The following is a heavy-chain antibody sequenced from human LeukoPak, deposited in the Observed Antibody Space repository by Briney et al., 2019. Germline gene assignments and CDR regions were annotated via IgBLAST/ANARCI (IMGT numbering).Heavy chain of an antibody. J-gene: IGHJ4*02. Sequence: PGGSLRPSCAASGFTFSRFSMNWVRQAPGKGLGWVSSISSSSDVYYADSLKGRFTISRDNAKNSLYLQMNSLRADDTAVYYCARGIAVAAPDYWGQGSLVTVSS. D-gene: IGHD6-19*01. CDR2: ISSSSDV. V-gene: IGHV3-21*01. CDR3: ARGIAVAAPDY. CDR1: GFTFSRFS.